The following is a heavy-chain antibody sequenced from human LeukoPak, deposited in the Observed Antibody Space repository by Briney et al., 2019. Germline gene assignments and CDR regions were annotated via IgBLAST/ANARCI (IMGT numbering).Heavy chain of an antibody. Sequence: SETLSLTCTVSGGSISSSSYYWGWIRQPPGKGLEGIGSIYYSGSTYYNPSLKSRVTISVDTSKNQFSLKLSSVTAADTAVYYCARDMITFGGQFDYWGQGTLVTVSS. J-gene: IGHJ4*02. V-gene: IGHV4-39*07. D-gene: IGHD3-16*01. CDR2: IYYSGST. CDR1: GGSISSSSYY. CDR3: ARDMITFGGQFDY.